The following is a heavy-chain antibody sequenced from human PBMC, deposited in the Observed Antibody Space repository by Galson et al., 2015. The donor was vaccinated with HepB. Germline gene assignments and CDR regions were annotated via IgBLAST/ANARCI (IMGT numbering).Heavy chain of an antibody. CDR2: INHSGST. CDR1: GGSFSGYY. Sequence: LSLTCAVYGGSFSGYYWSWIRQSPGKGLEWIGEINHSGSTNYNPSLKSRVTISVDTSKNQFSLKLTSVTAADAAIYYCARGPGDFWTGVRNVWSRGGHYLDYWGRGTLVTVS. J-gene: IGHJ2*01. CDR3: ARGPGDFWTGVRNVWSRGGHYLDY. V-gene: IGHV4-34*01. D-gene: IGHD3-3*01.